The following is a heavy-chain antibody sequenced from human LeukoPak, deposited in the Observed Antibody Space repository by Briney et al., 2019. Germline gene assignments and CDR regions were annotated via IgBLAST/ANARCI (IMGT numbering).Heavy chain of an antibody. D-gene: IGHD4-11*01. CDR2: ISSSGSGGNT. Sequence: GGSLRLSCAASGVTLSSYAMSWARQAPGKGLEWVSGISSSGSGGNTYYADSVKGRFTISRDNSKNTLYLQMNSLRAEDTAVYYCAKDGRPHDYNYYYYGMDVWGQGTTVTVSS. CDR3: AKDGRPHDYNYYYYGMDV. V-gene: IGHV3-23*01. CDR1: GVTLSSYA. J-gene: IGHJ6*02.